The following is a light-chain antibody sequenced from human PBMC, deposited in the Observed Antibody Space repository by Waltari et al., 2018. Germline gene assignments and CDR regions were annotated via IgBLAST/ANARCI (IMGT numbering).Light chain of an antibody. V-gene: IGLV7-46*01. CDR3: LLSYSDFVV. CDR1: TGAVTSGHY. J-gene: IGLJ2*01. Sequence: QVVVTQEPSLTVSPGGTATLTRGPSTGAVTSGHYPYWFQQEPGQAPRTLIYDTSNKHSWTPARFSGSLLGGKAALTLSGAQPEDEAAYYCLLSYSDFVVFGGGTKLTVL. CDR2: DTS.